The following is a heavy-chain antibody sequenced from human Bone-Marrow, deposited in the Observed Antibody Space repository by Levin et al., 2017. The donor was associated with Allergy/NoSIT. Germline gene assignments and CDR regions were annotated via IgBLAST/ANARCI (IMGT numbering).Heavy chain of an antibody. CDR3: AREFVVVVVASAPPRDSDAFDI. D-gene: IGHD2-15*01. V-gene: IGHV1-46*01. CDR1: GYTFTSYY. CDR2: INPSGGSP. J-gene: IGHJ3*02. Sequence: ASVKVSCKASGYTFTSYYMHWVRQAPGQGLEWMGIINPSGGSPTYAQKFQGRVTMTRDTSTSKVYMELSSLRSEDTAVYYCAREFVVVVVASAPPRDSDAFDIWGQGTMVTVSS.